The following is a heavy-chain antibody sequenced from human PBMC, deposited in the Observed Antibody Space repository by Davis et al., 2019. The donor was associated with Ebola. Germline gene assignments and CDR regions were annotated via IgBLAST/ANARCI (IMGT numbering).Heavy chain of an antibody. CDR1: GFTFSSYG. D-gene: IGHD4-23*01. Sequence: GESLKISCAASGFTFSSYGMHWVRQAPGKGLEWVAVIWYDGSNKYYADSVKGRFTISRDNAKNSLYLQMNSLRAEDTAVYYCARQVKAWGQGTLVTVSS. J-gene: IGHJ5*02. CDR2: IWYDGSNK. CDR3: ARQVKA. V-gene: IGHV3-33*01.